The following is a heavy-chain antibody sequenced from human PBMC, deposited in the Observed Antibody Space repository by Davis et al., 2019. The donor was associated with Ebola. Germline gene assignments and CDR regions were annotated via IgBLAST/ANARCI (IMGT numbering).Heavy chain of an antibody. Sequence: PSETLSLTCAVSGYSISSTDWWSWIRQHPGKGLEWIGYISESGTTYYNPSLKSRLIISIDTSKNQFSLSLSVVTAADTAIYYCARDHRFYEGSDYSRAFAIWGQGTMVTVSS. D-gene: IGHD3-22*01. CDR2: ISESGTT. J-gene: IGHJ3*02. CDR1: GYSISSTDW. V-gene: IGHV4-31*11. CDR3: ARDHRFYEGSDYSRAFAI.